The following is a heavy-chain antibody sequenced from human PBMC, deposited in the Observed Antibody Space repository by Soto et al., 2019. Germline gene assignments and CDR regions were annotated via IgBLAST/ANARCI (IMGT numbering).Heavy chain of an antibody. V-gene: IGHV3-23*01. J-gene: IGHJ5*02. CDR3: AKGTSPAVAAQGSNWFDP. D-gene: IGHD6-19*01. CDR1: GFTFSSYA. CDR2: ISGSGGST. Sequence: SLRLSCAASGFTFSSYAMSWVRQAPGEGLEWVSAISGSGGSTYYADSVKGRFTISRDNSKNTLYLQMNSLRAEDTAVYYCAKGTSPAVAAQGSNWFDPWGQGTLVTVSS.